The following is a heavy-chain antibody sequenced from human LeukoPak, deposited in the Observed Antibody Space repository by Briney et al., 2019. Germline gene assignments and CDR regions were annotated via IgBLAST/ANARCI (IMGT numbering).Heavy chain of an antibody. V-gene: IGHV3-23*01. CDR1: GFTFSSYA. CDR2: ISGSGGST. J-gene: IGHJ4*02. D-gene: IGHD5-24*01. CDR3: ANYQRWLQSPLDY. Sequence: GGSLRLSCAASGFTFSSYAMRWVRQAPGKGLEWVSAISGSGGSTYYADSVKGRFTISRDNSKNTLYLQMNSLRAEDTAVYYCANYQRWLQSPLDYWGQGTLVTVSS.